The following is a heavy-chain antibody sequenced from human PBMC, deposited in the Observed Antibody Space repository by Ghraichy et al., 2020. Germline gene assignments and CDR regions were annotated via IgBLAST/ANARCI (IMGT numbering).Heavy chain of an antibody. CDR3: VRDGPGTTPYDY. V-gene: IGHV3-74*01. D-gene: IGHD1-1*01. J-gene: IGHJ4*02. CDR2: INPDATNT. Sequence: GESLNISCAASGFSLSDYWMNWVRQAPGKGLVWVSHINPDATNTKYADSVKGRFTVSRDNAKNTLYLQLNSLIAEDTAVYYCVRDGPGTTPYDYWGQGTLVTVSS. CDR1: GFSLSDYW.